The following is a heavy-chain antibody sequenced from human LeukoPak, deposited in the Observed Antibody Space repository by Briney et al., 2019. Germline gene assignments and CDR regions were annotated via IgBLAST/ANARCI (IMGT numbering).Heavy chain of an antibody. CDR1: GFTFSSYA. J-gene: IGHJ4*02. Sequence: GGSLRLSCAASGFTFSSYAMHWVRQPPGKGLEWVAVISYDATNKFYADSVKGRFTISRDNSKNTLYLQMNSLRPEDTAVYYCVREKYANYFLDYWGQGTLVTVSS. CDR3: VREKYANYFLDY. V-gene: IGHV3-30-3*01. CDR2: ISYDATNK. D-gene: IGHD4/OR15-4a*01.